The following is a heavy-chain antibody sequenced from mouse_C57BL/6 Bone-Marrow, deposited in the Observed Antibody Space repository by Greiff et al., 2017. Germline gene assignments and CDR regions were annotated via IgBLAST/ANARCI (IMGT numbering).Heavy chain of an antibody. CDR2: ISYDGSN. V-gene: IGHV3-6*01. CDR3: ARVRVVAIGDYFDY. J-gene: IGHJ2*01. Sequence: ESGPGLVKPSQSLSLTCSVTGYSITSGYYWNWIRQFPGNKLEWMGYISYDGSNNYNPSLKNRISITRDTSKNQFFLKLNSVTTEDTATYDCARVRVVAIGDYFDYWGQGTTLTVSS. CDR1: GYSITSGYY. D-gene: IGHD1-1*01.